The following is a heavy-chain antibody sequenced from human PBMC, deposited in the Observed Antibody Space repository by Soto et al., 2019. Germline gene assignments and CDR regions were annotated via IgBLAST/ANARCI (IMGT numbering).Heavy chain of an antibody. Sequence: QVQLQESGPGLVKPSETLSLTCTVSGGSISSYYWSWIRQPPGKGLEWIGYIYYSGSTNYNPSLKSRLTLSVDTSKNQFSLKLNSMTAADTAVYYCARTETYGSGSYWGQGTLVTVSS. CDR2: IYYSGST. D-gene: IGHD3-10*01. CDR1: GGSISSYY. CDR3: ARTETYGSGSY. V-gene: IGHV4-59*01. J-gene: IGHJ4*02.